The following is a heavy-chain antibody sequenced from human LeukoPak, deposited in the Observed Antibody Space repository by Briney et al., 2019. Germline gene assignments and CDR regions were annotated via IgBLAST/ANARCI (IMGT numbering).Heavy chain of an antibody. D-gene: IGHD2-2*02. Sequence: ASVKVSCKASGYTFTSYGISWVRQAPGQGLEWMGWISAYNGNTNYAQKLQGRVTMTTDTSTSTAYMELSSLRSEDTAVYYCARVLYHDSAIDYWGQGTLVTVSS. V-gene: IGHV1-18*01. J-gene: IGHJ4*02. CDR3: ARVLYHDSAIDY. CDR1: GYTFTSYG. CDR2: ISAYNGNT.